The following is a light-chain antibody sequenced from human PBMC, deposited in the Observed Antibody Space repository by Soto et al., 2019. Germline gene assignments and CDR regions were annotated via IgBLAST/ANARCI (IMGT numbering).Light chain of an antibody. V-gene: IGKV1-5*03. J-gene: IGKJ4*01. CDR3: QQYNSYLT. Sequence: IQMTQSPSTLSASVGDRVTITCRASQSISSWLAWYQQKPGKAPKLLIYKASSLESGVPSRFSGSGSGTEFTLTISSLQRDDFATYYCQQYNSYLTFGGGTKVEIK. CDR1: QSISSW. CDR2: KAS.